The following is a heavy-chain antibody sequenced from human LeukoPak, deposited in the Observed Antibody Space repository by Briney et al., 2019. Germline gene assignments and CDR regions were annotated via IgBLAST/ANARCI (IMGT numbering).Heavy chain of an antibody. CDR3: ASASDPWLQLT. CDR1: GFTFSNYW. D-gene: IGHD5-24*01. Sequence: GGSLRLSCAASGFTFSNYWSIWFRQAPGKGLEWVGNIKQDGSEKRYADSVRGRFTISRANAKTSLYLQMNSLRAEDTAVYYCASASDPWLQLTWGQGTLVTVSS. CDR2: IKQDGSEK. J-gene: IGHJ5*02. V-gene: IGHV3-7*05.